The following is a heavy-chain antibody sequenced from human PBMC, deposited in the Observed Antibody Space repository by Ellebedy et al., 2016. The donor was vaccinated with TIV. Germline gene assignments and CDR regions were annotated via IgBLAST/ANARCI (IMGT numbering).Heavy chain of an antibody. D-gene: IGHD3-10*01. CDR1: GFAFSTFG. CDR3: AKELFTYGSGTYYDL. Sequence: GESLKISCAASGFAFSTFGIHWVRQAPGKGLEWVASLRYDGNNRYYGDSVRGRFTISRDNSMNSLHLELNSLRAEDTALYYCAKELFTYGSGTYYDLWGQGTLVTVSS. CDR2: LRYDGNNR. V-gene: IGHV3-30*02. J-gene: IGHJ5*02.